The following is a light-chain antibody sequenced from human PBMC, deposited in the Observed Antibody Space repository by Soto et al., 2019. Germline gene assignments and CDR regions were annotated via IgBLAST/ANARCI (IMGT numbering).Light chain of an antibody. J-gene: IGKJ2*02. V-gene: IGKV1-5*01. CDR2: DVS. CDR1: QTINRW. CDR3: HQYNHFCT. Sequence: DIQMTQSPSTLSASVGDRVTITCRAGQTINRWLAWYQQKPGKAPKLLIRDVSILASGVPSRFSGSGSGTEFTLTISSLQPDDSATYFCHQYNHFCTFGQGTKLEIK.